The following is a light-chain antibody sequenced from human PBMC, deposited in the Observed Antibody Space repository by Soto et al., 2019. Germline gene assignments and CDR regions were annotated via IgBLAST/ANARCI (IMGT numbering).Light chain of an antibody. CDR2: DVS. J-gene: IGKJ1*01. V-gene: IGKV1-5*01. CDR1: QSISSW. CDR3: QQYNSYPWT. Sequence: DIEMTQSPSTLSDSVGDRVTLTCRASQSISSWLDWYQQKPGKAPKLLIYDVSSLESGVPSRVSFSGSGAEFALTISSLQPEDFATYYYQQYNSYPWTFGRGTKVDIK.